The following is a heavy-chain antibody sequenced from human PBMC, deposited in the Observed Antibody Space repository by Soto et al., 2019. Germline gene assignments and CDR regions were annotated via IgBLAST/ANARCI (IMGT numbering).Heavy chain of an antibody. V-gene: IGHV1-3*01. J-gene: IGHJ5*02. D-gene: IGHD6-13*01. CDR2: INAANGDT. CDR1: GYTFTSYG. CDR3: VRRHMSATGIDWFDP. Sequence: ASVKVSCKASGYTFTSYGIHWVRQAPGQRLEWMGWINAANGDTIYSPKFQGRVTITRDTSASTAYMELSSLRSEDTALYYCVRRHMSATGIDWFDPWGQGTLVTVSS.